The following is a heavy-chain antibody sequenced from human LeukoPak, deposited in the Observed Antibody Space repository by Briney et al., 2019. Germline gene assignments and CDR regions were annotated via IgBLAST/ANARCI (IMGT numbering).Heavy chain of an antibody. CDR1: GGSISSGDYY. CDR2: IFYSGST. Sequence: SETLSLTCTVSGGSISSGDYYWSWIRQPPGKGLEWIGYIFYSGSTYYNPSLKSRVTISVDTSKNQFSLKLSSVTAADTAVYYCARYDPVAGTGYYFDYWGQGTLVTVSS. CDR3: ARYDPVAGTGYYFDY. V-gene: IGHV4-30-4*01. J-gene: IGHJ4*02. D-gene: IGHD6-19*01.